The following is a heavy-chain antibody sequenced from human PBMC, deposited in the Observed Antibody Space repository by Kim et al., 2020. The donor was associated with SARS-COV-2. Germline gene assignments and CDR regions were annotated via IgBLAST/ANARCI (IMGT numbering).Heavy chain of an antibody. D-gene: IGHD5-12*01. J-gene: IGHJ6*02. Sequence: SETLSLTCTVSGGSISSSSYYWGWIRQPPGKGLEWIGSIYYSGSTYYNPSLKSRVTISVDTSKNQFSLKLSSVTAADAAVYYCARVFSPRYSGYDYYYYYGMDVWGQGTTVTVSS. CDR3: ARVFSPRYSGYDYYYYYGMDV. CDR1: GGSISSSSYY. V-gene: IGHV4-39*07. CDR2: IYYSGST.